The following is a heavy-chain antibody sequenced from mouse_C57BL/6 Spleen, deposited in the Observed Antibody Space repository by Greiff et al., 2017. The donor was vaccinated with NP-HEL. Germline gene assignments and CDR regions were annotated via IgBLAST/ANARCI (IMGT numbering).Heavy chain of an antibody. D-gene: IGHD1-1*01. CDR2: INPSSGYT. J-gene: IGHJ4*01. V-gene: IGHV1-7*01. CDR3: ARSLTTVVARGNAMDY. CDR1: GYTFTSYW. Sequence: VQVVESGAELAKPGASVKLSCKASGYTFTSYWMHWVKQRPGQGLEWIGYINPSSGYTKYNQKFKDKATLTADKSSSTAYMQLSSLTYEDSAVYYCARSLTTVVARGNAMDYWGQGTSVTVSS.